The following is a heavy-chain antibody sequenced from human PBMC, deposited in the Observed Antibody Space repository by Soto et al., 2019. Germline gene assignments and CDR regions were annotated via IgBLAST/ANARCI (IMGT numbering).Heavy chain of an antibody. V-gene: IGHV1-2*04. CDR2: INPNSGGT. CDR3: ARDRVKYYYDSSGHRGFYGMDV. J-gene: IGHJ6*02. D-gene: IGHD3-22*01. Sequence: ASVKVSCKASGYTFTGYYMHCVRQAPGQGLEWMGWINPNSGGTNYAQKFQGWVTMTRDTSISTAYMELSRLRSDDTAVYYCARDRVKYYYDSSGHRGFYGMDVWVQGTTVTVSS. CDR1: GYTFTGYY.